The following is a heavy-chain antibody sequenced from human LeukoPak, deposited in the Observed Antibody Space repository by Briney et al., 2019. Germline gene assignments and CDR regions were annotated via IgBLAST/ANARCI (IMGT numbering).Heavy chain of an antibody. CDR3: ARSIFGVVTDDAFDI. V-gene: IGHV4-31*03. D-gene: IGHD3-3*01. J-gene: IGHJ3*02. CDR1: GGSISSGGYY. Sequence: SQTLSLTCTVSGGSISSGGYYWSWIRQHPGKGLEWIGYIYYSGSTYHNPSLKSRVTISVDTSKNQFSLKLSSVTAADTAVYYCARSIFGVVTDDAFDIWGQGTMVTVSS. CDR2: IYYSGST.